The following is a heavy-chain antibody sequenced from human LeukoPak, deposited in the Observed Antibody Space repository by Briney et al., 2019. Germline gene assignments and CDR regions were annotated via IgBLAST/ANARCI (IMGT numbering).Heavy chain of an antibody. V-gene: IGHV4-34*01. CDR2: INHSGST. D-gene: IGHD2-15*01. CDR1: GGSFSGYY. Sequence: SETLSLTCAVYGGSFSGYYWSWIRQPPGKGLEWIGEINHSGSTNHNPSLKSRVTISVDTSKNQFSLKLSSVTAADTAVYYCAREGYCSGGSCYDRKTDYWGQGTLVTVSS. CDR3: AREGYCSGGSCYDRKTDY. J-gene: IGHJ4*02.